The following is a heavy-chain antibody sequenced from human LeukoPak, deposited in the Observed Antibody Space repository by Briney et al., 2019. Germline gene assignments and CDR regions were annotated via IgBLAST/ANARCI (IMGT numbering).Heavy chain of an antibody. CDR2: ISSSGTTI. CDR3: ASYGSGNL. Sequence: GSLRLSCVALGFTFSSFELNWVRQAPGKGLEWVSYISSSGTTISYADSVKGRFTISRDNANNSLYLQMNSLRVEDTAFYHCASYGSGNLWGQGTLVTVSS. D-gene: IGHD3-10*01. CDR1: GFTFSSFE. V-gene: IGHV3-48*03. J-gene: IGHJ5*02.